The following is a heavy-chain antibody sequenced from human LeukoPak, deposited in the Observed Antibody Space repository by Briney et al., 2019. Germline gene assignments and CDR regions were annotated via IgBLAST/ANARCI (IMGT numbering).Heavy chain of an antibody. CDR1: GYTFTGYY. CDR3: ARYYIEGRCFYY. CDR2: INPNSGGT. J-gene: IGHJ4*02. Sequence: ASVKVSCKASGYTFTGYYIHWVRQAPGQGLEWMGWINPNSGGTNYAQKFQGRVTMTRDTSIRTAYMELSRLRSDDTAMYYCARYYIEGRCFYYWGQGTLVTVPS. D-gene: IGHD3-10*01. V-gene: IGHV1-2*02.